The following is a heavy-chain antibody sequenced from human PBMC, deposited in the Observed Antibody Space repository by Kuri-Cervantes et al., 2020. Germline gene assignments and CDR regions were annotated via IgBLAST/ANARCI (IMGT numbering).Heavy chain of an antibody. D-gene: IGHD6-6*01. CDR1: GGTFRSLA. Sequence: SVKVSCKASGGTFRSLALSWVRQAPGQGLEWMGGISPIFGTPNYAQKFHGRVTITADDSTSTAYLEVSSLRSEDTAVYYCARDGYSSSSWLYFDYWGLGTLVTVSS. CDR3: ARDGYSSSSWLYFDY. V-gene: IGHV1-69*13. CDR2: ISPIFGTP. J-gene: IGHJ4*02.